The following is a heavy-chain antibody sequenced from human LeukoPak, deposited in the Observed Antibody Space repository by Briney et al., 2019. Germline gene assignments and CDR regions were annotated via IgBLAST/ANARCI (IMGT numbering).Heavy chain of an antibody. Sequence: PSETLSLTCTVSGGSISSSSYYWGWIRQPPGKGLEWIGSIYYSGSTYSNPSLKSRVTISVDTSKNQFCLKLSSVTAPDTAVYYCARADTYYDILTVFDYWGQGTLVTVSS. D-gene: IGHD3-9*01. CDR2: IYYSGST. CDR1: GGSISSSSYY. V-gene: IGHV4-39*07. J-gene: IGHJ4*02. CDR3: ARADTYYDILTVFDY.